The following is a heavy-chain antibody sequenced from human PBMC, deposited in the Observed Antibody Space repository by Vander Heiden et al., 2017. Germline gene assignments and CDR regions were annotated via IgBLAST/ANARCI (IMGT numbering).Heavy chain of an antibody. V-gene: IGHV3-21*01. Sequence: VQLVDSGGGLVKPGGSLRLSCAASAFTFGSYRMNWVRQAPGKGLEWVSSISSSSSYINYADSVKGRFTIARDNAKNSLYLQMKSLRAEDTAVYYCARRLGKKYYYGMDVWGQGTTVTVSS. J-gene: IGHJ6*02. CDR2: ISSSSSYI. CDR3: ARRLGKKYYYGMDV. CDR1: AFTFGSYR.